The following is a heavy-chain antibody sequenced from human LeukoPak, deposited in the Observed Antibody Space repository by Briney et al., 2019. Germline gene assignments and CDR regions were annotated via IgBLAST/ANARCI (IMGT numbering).Heavy chain of an antibody. CDR2: ISSSSSYI. D-gene: IGHD3-16*02. V-gene: IGHV3-21*01. CDR3: ARDHPSLIVATQA. J-gene: IGHJ4*02. Sequence: PGGSLTLSCAASGFTFSSYSMNWLRQAPGKGLEWVSSISSSSSYIYYADSVKGRFTISRDNAKNSLYLQMNSLRAEDTAVYYCARDHPSLIVATQAWGQGTLVTVSS. CDR1: GFTFSSYS.